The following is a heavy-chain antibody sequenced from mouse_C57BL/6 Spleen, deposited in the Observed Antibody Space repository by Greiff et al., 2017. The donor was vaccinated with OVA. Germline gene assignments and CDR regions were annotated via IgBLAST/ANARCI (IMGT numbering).Heavy chain of an antibody. J-gene: IGHJ2*01. Sequence: QVQLQQPGAELVMPGASVKLSCKASGYTFTSYWMHWVKQRPGQGLEWIGEIDPSDSYTNYNQKFKGKSTLTVDKSSSTAYMQLSSLTSEDSAVYYCAREVYGYGRGYFDYWGQGTTLTVSS. V-gene: IGHV1-69*01. D-gene: IGHD1-1*01. CDR1: GYTFTSYW. CDR2: IDPSDSYT. CDR3: AREVYGYGRGYFDY.